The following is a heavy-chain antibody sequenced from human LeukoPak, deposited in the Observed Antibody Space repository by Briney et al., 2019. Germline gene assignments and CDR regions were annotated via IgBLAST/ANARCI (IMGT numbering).Heavy chain of an antibody. CDR2: IYHSGST. Sequence: PSETLSLTCAVSGYSISSAYYWGWIRQPPGKGLEWIGSIYHSGSTYYNPSLKSRVTISVDTSNNQFSLKLSSVTAADTAVYYCARRYYDFWSGYYTFFDYWGQGTLVTVSS. V-gene: IGHV4-38-2*01. CDR1: GYSISSAYY. D-gene: IGHD3-3*01. J-gene: IGHJ4*02. CDR3: ARRYYDFWSGYYTFFDY.